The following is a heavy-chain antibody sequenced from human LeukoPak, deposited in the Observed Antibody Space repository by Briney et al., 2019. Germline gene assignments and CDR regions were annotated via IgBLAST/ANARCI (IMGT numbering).Heavy chain of an antibody. Sequence: SETLSLTCTVSGGSISSSSYYWGWIRQPPGKGLEWIGSIYYSGSTYYNPSLKSRVTISVDTSKNQFSLKLSSVTAADTAVYYCARAVRYSNYDYYYYYYMDVWGKGTTVTVSS. CDR2: IYYSGST. D-gene: IGHD4-11*01. CDR3: ARAVRYSNYDYYYYYYMDV. J-gene: IGHJ6*03. CDR1: GGSISSSSYY. V-gene: IGHV4-39*01.